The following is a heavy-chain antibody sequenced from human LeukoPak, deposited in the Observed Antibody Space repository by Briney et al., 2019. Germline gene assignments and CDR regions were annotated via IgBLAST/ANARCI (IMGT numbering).Heavy chain of an antibody. CDR1: GFTFSSYS. Sequence: GGSLRLSCAASGFTFSSYSMNWVRQAPGKGLEWVSSISSSSSYIYYADSVKGRFTISRDNAKNSLYLQMNSLRAEDTAVYYCARVTRAFVVVPAAIKGIDYWGQGTLVTVSS. J-gene: IGHJ4*02. CDR2: ISSSSSYI. D-gene: IGHD2-2*01. CDR3: ARVTRAFVVVPAAIKGIDY. V-gene: IGHV3-21*01.